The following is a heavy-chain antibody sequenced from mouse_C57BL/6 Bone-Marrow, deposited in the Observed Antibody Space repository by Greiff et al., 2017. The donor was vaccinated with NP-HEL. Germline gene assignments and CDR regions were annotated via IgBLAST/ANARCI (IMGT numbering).Heavy chain of an antibody. V-gene: IGHV5-4*01. CDR3: ARDHYGSSPWFAY. D-gene: IGHD1-1*01. CDR1: GFTFSSYA. Sequence: DVMLVESGGGLVKPGGSLKLSCAASGFTFSSYAMSWVRQTPEKRLEWVATISDGGSYTYYPDNVKGRFTISRDNAKNNLYLQMSHLKSEDTAMYYCARDHYGSSPWFAYWGQGTLVTVSA. CDR2: ISDGGSYT. J-gene: IGHJ3*01.